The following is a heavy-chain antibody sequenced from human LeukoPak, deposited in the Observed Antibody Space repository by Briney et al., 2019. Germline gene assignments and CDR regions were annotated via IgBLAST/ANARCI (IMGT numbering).Heavy chain of an antibody. CDR3: ARISLAYCSSTSCYGFDI. Sequence: SETLSLTCTVSGYSNSSGYYWGWIRQPPGKGLEWIGSIYHSGSTYYNPSLKSRVSISVDTSKNQFSLKLSSVTAADTAVYYCARISLAYCSSTSCYGFDIWGRGTMVTVSS. J-gene: IGHJ3*02. D-gene: IGHD2-2*01. CDR2: IYHSGST. CDR1: GYSNSSGYY. V-gene: IGHV4-38-2*02.